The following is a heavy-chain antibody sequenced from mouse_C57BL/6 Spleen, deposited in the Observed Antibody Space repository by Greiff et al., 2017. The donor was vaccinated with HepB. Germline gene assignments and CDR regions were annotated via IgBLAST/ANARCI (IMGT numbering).Heavy chain of an antibody. Sequence: EVQGVESGEGLVKPGGSLKLSCAASGFTFSSYAMSWVRQTPEKRLEWVAYISSGGDYIYYADTVKGRFTISRDNARNTLYLQMSSLKSEDTAMYYCTRMELGRRWYFDVWGTGTTVTVSS. J-gene: IGHJ1*03. CDR1: GFTFSSYA. V-gene: IGHV5-9-1*02. CDR3: TRMELGRRWYFDV. D-gene: IGHD4-1*01. CDR2: ISSGGDYI.